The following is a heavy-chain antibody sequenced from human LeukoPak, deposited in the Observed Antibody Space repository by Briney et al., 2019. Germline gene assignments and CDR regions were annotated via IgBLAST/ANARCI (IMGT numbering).Heavy chain of an antibody. D-gene: IGHD1-26*01. Sequence: ASVKVSCKASGYTFTSYGIRWVRQAPGQGLEWMGWINGYNGNTNYAQKLQGRVTMITVTSTSTAYMELRSLRSDDAAVYYCARDIGRPEGGYYYMDVWGKGTTVIVSS. J-gene: IGHJ6*03. CDR3: ARDIGRPEGGYYYMDV. V-gene: IGHV1-18*04. CDR2: INGYNGNT. CDR1: GYTFTSYG.